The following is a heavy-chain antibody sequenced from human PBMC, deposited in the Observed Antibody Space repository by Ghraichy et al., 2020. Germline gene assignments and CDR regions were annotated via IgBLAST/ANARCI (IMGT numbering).Heavy chain of an antibody. CDR3: ARARMGGDYVCRYGMDV. Sequence: SVKVSCKASGGTFSSYTISWVRQAPGQGLEWMGRIIPILGIANYAQKFQGRVTITADKSTSTAYMELSSLRSEDTAVYYCARARMGGDYVCRYGMDVWGQGTTVTVSS. D-gene: IGHD4-17*01. J-gene: IGHJ6*02. CDR2: IIPILGIA. CDR1: GGTFSSYT. V-gene: IGHV1-69*02.